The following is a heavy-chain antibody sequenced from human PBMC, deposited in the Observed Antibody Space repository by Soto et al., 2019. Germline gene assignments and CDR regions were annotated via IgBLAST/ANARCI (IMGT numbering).Heavy chain of an antibody. V-gene: IGHV4-31*03. J-gene: IGHJ2*01. CDR3: AREDFVEMATIVHWYFDL. CDR1: GGSISSGGYY. Sequence: QVQLQESGPGLVKPSQTLSLTCTVSGGSISSGGYYWSWIRQHPGKGLEWIGYIYYSGSTYYNPSLKSRVTISVDTSKNQFSLKLSSVTAADTAVYYCAREDFVEMATIVHWYFDLWGRGTLVTVSS. CDR2: IYYSGST. D-gene: IGHD5-12*01.